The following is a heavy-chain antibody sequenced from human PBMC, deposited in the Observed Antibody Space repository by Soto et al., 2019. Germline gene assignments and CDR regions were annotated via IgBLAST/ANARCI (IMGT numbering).Heavy chain of an antibody. CDR3: ARRRTEHYYYYGMDV. CDR2: ISSSSSYI. J-gene: IGHJ6*02. CDR1: GFTFSSYS. Sequence: PGGSLRLSCAASGFTFSSYSMNWVRQAPGKGLEWVSSISSSSSYIYYADSVKGRFTISRDNAKNSLYLQMNSLRAEDTAVYYCARRRTEHYYYYGMDVWGQGTTVTVSS. D-gene: IGHD1-26*01. V-gene: IGHV3-21*01.